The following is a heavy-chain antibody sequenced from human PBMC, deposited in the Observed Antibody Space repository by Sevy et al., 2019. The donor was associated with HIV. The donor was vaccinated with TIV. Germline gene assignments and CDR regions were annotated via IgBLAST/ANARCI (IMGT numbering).Heavy chain of an antibody. V-gene: IGHV1-58*01. Sequence: ASVKVSCKASGFTFTSSAVQWVRQARGQRLEWIGWIVVGSGNTNYAQKFQERVTITRDMSTSTAYMELSSLRSEDTAVYYCAASEYYYDSTGARVWAPLDPWGQGTLVTVSS. CDR3: AASEYYYDSTGARVWAPLDP. J-gene: IGHJ5*02. CDR2: IVVGSGNT. D-gene: IGHD3-22*01. CDR1: GFTFTSSA.